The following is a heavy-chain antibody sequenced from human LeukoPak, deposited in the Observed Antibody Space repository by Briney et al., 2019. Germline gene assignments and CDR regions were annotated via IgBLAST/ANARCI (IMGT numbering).Heavy chain of an antibody. CDR1: GFTFSSYW. D-gene: IGHD6-19*01. J-gene: IGHJ1*01. Sequence: GGSLRLSCAASGFTFSSYWMHWVRQAPGKGLVWVSRINSDGSSTSYADSVKGRFTISRDNAKNTLYLQMNSLRAEDTAVYYCARASIAVAALNFQHWGQGTLVTVSS. CDR2: INSDGSST. V-gene: IGHV3-74*01. CDR3: ARASIAVAALNFQH.